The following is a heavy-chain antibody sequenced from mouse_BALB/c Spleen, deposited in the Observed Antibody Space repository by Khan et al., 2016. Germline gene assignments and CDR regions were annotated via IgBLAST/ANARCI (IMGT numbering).Heavy chain of an antibody. J-gene: IGHJ3*01. CDR3: ARGAS. Sequence: QVQLKQSGAELMKPGASVKISCKASGYTFSRYWIEWIKERPGHGLEWIGEILPGTDSTNYNDKFKGKAAFTAASSSSTAYIQLNSLTSEDSAVYYCARGASWGQGTLVTVSA. V-gene: IGHV1-9*01. CDR1: GYTFSRYW. CDR2: ILPGTDST.